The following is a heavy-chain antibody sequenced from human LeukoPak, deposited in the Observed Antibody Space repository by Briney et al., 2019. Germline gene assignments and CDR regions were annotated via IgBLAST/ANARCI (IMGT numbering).Heavy chain of an antibody. D-gene: IGHD1-26*01. CDR3: ARLGRQAGATRNYYYYMDV. J-gene: IGHJ6*03. CDR2: IYTSGST. Sequence: SQTLSLTCTVSGGSISSGSYYWSWIRQPAGKGLEWIGRIYTSGSTNYNPSLKSRVTMSVDTSKNQFSLKLSSVTAADTAVYYCARLGRQAGATRNYYYYMDVWGKGTTVTVSS. CDR1: GGSISSGSYY. V-gene: IGHV4-61*02.